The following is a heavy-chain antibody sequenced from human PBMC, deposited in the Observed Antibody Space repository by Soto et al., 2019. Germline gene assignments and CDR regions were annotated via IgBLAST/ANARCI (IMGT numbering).Heavy chain of an antibody. D-gene: IGHD5-12*01. CDR3: AREGSGYNF. J-gene: IGHJ4*02. Sequence: SVKVSCKASGGSFSNFGINWVRQAPGQGLEWMGGIVPVFGRPNYAQRFRGRLTITADESTSTGYMELISLRSDDTAVYYCAREGSGYNFWGLGTQVTVSS. CDR1: GGSFSNFG. CDR2: IVPVFGRP. V-gene: IGHV1-69*13.